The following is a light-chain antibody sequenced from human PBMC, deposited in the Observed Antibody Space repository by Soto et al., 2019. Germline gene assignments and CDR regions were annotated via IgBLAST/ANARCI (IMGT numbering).Light chain of an antibody. CDR3: SSYTGRITPYV. CDR1: SSDVGGYNY. Sequence: QSALTQPASVSGSPGQSITISCTGTSSDVGGYNYVSWSQHHPGKAPKLMIYDVTSRPSGVSERFSGFKSGNTASLTISGLQAEDEADYYCSSYTGRITPYVFGTGTKVTVL. J-gene: IGLJ1*01. V-gene: IGLV2-14*03. CDR2: DVT.